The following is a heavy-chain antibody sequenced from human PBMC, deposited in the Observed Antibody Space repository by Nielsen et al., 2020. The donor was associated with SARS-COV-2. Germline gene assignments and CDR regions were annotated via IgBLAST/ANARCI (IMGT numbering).Heavy chain of an antibody. CDR3: ARGDLVVVPSPILGLGPFFYYFYLDV. Sequence: SETLSLTRAVSGGSVSSNDWWTWVRQSPGKGLEWIGEVSHSGSINYNPSLKSRVTLSMDKSKRQFSLRLTSVSAADTAVYFCARGDLVVVPSPILGLGPFFYYFYLDVWGKGTTVIVSS. J-gene: IGHJ6*03. CDR1: GGSVSSNDW. CDR2: VSHSGSI. D-gene: IGHD2-2*01. V-gene: IGHV4-4*02.